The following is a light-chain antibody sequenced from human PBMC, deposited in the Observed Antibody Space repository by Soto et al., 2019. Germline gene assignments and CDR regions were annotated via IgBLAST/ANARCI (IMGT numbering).Light chain of an antibody. J-gene: IGLJ1*01. CDR2: DVS. Sequence: QSVLTQPASVSGSPGQSITISCTGTSSDVGGYNYVSWYQQHPGKAPKLMIYDVSNRPSGVSNRFSGSKSGNTASLTISGFQAEDEADYYCSSYTRSTTLVFGTGTKVPVL. V-gene: IGLV2-14*01. CDR1: SSDVGGYNY. CDR3: SSYTRSTTLV.